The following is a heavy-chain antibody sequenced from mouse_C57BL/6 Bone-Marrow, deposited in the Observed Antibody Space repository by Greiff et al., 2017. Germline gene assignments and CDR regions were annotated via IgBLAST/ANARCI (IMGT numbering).Heavy chain of an antibody. CDR2: IYPGNSDT. Sequence: EVQLQQSGTVLARPGASVKMSCKTSGYTFTSYWMHWVKQRPGQGLEWIGAIYPGNSDTSYNQKFKGKAKLTAVTSASTAYMELSSLTNEDSAVYYCTRRYYGKESWFAYWGQGTLVTVSA. D-gene: IGHD2-1*01. CDR1: GYTFTSYW. J-gene: IGHJ3*01. CDR3: TRRYYGKESWFAY. V-gene: IGHV1-5*01.